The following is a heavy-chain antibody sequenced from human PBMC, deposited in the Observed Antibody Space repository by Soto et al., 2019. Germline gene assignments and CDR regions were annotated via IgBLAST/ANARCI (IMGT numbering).Heavy chain of an antibody. J-gene: IGHJ4*02. CDR3: EPRRVFLWFGDRGPPFDY. V-gene: IGHV2-5*02. Sequence: QITLKESGPTLVKPTQTLTLTCTFSGFSLSTSGVGVGWIRQPPGKALEWLALIYWDDDKRYSPSLKSRRTTTNATSKNQVVITLTNMDPVDPATSYCEPRRVFLWFGDRGPPFDYWGQGTLVTVSS. D-gene: IGHD3-10*01. CDR1: GFSLSTSGVG. CDR2: IYWDDDK.